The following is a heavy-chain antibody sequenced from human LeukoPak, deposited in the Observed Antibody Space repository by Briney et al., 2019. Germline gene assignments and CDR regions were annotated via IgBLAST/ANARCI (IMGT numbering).Heavy chain of an antibody. D-gene: IGHD5-18*01. CDR2: IHTSGST. J-gene: IGHJ4*02. CDR3: ASVYTAGPSPHLDY. Sequence: PSETLSLTCTVSGDSIRSYYWSWIRQPAGKGLEWIGRIHTSGSTNYNPSLKSRVTMSVDTSKNQFSLKLSTVTAADTAVYYCASVYTAGPSPHLDYWGQGTLVTVSS. CDR1: GDSIRSYY. V-gene: IGHV4-4*07.